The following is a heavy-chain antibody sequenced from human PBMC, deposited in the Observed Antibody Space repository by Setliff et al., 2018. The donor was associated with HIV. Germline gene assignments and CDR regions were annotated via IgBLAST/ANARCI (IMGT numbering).Heavy chain of an antibody. D-gene: IGHD2-2*01. V-gene: IGHV4-61*10. CDR1: GGSISSGGFY. J-gene: IGHJ3*02. Sequence: SETLSLTCTVSGGSISSGGFYWYWIRQPAGKGLEWIGNFYYTGSTDYNPSLKSRVTISMDTSKSQFSLRLTSVTAADTAVYYCAGQDIGAVPALGAFDIWGQGTMVT. CDR2: FYYTGST. CDR3: AGQDIGAVPALGAFDI.